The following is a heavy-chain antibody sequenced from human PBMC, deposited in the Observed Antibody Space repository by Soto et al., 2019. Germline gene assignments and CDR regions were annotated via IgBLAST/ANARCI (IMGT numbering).Heavy chain of an antibody. Sequence: AGGSLRLSCAGCGFICSKAAMSWVRQAPGKGLEWVSSISTSGDTPNYADSVKGRFTISRDNSKNTLFLQINSLRVEHTAVYYCAQLTTHWGQGTPVTVSS. V-gene: IGHV3-23*01. J-gene: IGHJ4*02. CDR3: AQLTTH. CDR1: GFICSKAA. CDR2: ISTSGDTP.